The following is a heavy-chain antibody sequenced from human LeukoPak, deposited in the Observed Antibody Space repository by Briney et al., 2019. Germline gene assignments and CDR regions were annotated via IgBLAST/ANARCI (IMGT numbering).Heavy chain of an antibody. J-gene: IGHJ4*02. CDR3: AKSRGESRGASNY. Sequence: GGSLTLSCAASGFTFSSYAMNWVRQAPGKGLGGGSFISGSGDTTYYADSVKGRFTISRDSSKNTLYLQMNSLRAEDTAVYCCAKSRGESRGASNYWGQGTLVTVSS. D-gene: IGHD1-26*01. CDR1: GFTFSSYA. V-gene: IGHV3-23*01. CDR2: ISGSGDTT.